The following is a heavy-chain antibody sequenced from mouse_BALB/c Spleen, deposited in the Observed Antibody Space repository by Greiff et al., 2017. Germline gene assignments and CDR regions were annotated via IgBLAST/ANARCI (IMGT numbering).Heavy chain of an antibody. CDR1: GYSITSGYY. V-gene: IGHV3-6*02. D-gene: IGHD1-1*01. CDR3: ARERDYGSSYWYFDV. Sequence: EVQRVESGPGLVKPSQSLSLTCSVTGYSITSGYYWNWIRQFPGNKLEWMGYISYDGSNNYNPSLKNRISITRDTSKNQFFLKLNSVTTEDTATYYCARERDYGSSYWYFDVWGAGTTVTVSS. J-gene: IGHJ1*01. CDR2: ISYDGSN.